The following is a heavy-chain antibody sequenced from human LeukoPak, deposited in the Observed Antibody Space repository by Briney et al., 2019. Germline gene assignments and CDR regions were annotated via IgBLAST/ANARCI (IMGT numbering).Heavy chain of an antibody. V-gene: IGHV4-59*08. CDR3: AGDRRGYSYGSFDY. Sequence: PSETLSLTRTVYGGSISSYYWSWIRQPPGKGLEWIGYIYYSGSTNYNPSLKSRVTISVDTSKNQFSLKLSSVTAADTAVYYCAGDRRGYSYGSFDYWGQGTLVTVSS. CDR2: IYYSGST. D-gene: IGHD5-18*01. J-gene: IGHJ4*02. CDR1: GGSISSYY.